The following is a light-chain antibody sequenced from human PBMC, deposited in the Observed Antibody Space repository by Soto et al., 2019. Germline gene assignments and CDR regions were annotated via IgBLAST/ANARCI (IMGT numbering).Light chain of an antibody. CDR1: QSLVYSDGNTY. CDR2: KVS. J-gene: IGKJ2*01. Sequence: DVVMTQSPLSLPVTLGQPASISCRSSQSLVYSDGNTYLNWFQQRPGQSPRRLIYKVSNWDSGVVDIFSGSGSGTNFTLKIRSVEAEDVGVYYCMQGTPWPLYTFCQGTKLEIK. CDR3: MQGTPWPLYT. V-gene: IGKV2D-30*01.